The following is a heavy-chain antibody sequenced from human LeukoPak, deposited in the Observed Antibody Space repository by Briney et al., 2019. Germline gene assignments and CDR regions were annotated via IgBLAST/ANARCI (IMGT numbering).Heavy chain of an antibody. V-gene: IGHV4-34*01. CDR1: GGSFSTYF. J-gene: IGHJ3*02. Sequence: SETLSLTCAVFGGSFSTYFVHWIRQPPGKGLEWIGEIDQSGSTKYNPSLKSRVTVSIDTSKNQFSLNLSSVTAADTAVYYCARGSSYGSGSYLDAFDIWGQGTMVTVSS. CDR3: ARGSSYGSGSYLDAFDI. CDR2: IDQSGST. D-gene: IGHD3-10*01.